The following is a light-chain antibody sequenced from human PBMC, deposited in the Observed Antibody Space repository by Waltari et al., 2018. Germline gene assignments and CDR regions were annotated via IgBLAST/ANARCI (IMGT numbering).Light chain of an antibody. CDR3: QSYDSSLSGSGV. Sequence: QSILTQPPSVSASPGPRVPIPCTASTSTLRAGYDVHSYQQVPGTAPKLLIYGNSNRPSGVPDRFSGSKSGTSASLDITGLQAEDEADYYCQSYDSSLSGSGVFGGGTKLTVL. J-gene: IGLJ3*02. CDR2: GNS. CDR1: TSTLRAGYD. V-gene: IGLV1-40*01.